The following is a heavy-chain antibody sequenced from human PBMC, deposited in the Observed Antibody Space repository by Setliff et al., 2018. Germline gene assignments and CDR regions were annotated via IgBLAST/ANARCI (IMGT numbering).Heavy chain of an antibody. Sequence: ASVKVSCKASGFTFKTYSFSWIRQAPGQGLEWMGWISPYSGESNYAQKFQDRLTVTADTSTKTTYMALRSLRSDDTAVYYCVRAPPTVVIPPGRAFFDPWGQGTLVTVSS. V-gene: IGHV1-18*01. D-gene: IGHD2-2*01. J-gene: IGHJ5*02. CDR2: ISPYSGES. CDR1: GFTFKTYS. CDR3: VRAPPTVVIPPGRAFFDP.